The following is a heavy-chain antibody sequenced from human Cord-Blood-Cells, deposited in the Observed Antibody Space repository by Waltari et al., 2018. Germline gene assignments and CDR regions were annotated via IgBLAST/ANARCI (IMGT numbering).Heavy chain of an antibody. CDR2: IIPILGIA. Sequence: QVQLVQSGAEVKKPGSSVKVSCKAPGGTFSTYAISWLRQALGQGLEWMGRIIPILGIANYAQKFQGRVTITADKSTSTAYMELSSLRSEDTAVYYCASGLGYCSSTSCYEYYMDVWGKGTTVTVSS. CDR3: ASGLGYCSSTSCYEYYMDV. V-gene: IGHV1-69*09. CDR1: GGTFSTYA. J-gene: IGHJ6*03. D-gene: IGHD2-2*01.